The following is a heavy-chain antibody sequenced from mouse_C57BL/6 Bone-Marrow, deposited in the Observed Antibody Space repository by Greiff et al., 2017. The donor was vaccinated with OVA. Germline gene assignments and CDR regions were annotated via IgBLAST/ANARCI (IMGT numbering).Heavy chain of an antibody. Sequence: VQLVESGAELARPGASVKLSCKASGYTFTSYGISWVKQRTGQGLEWIGEIYPRSGNTYYNEKFKGKATLTADKSSSTAYMELRSLTSEDSAVYFCAREGLYYGNYSLDYWGQGTTLTVSS. J-gene: IGHJ2*01. D-gene: IGHD2-1*01. V-gene: IGHV1-81*01. CDR2: IYPRSGNT. CDR1: GYTFTSYG. CDR3: AREGLYYGNYSLDY.